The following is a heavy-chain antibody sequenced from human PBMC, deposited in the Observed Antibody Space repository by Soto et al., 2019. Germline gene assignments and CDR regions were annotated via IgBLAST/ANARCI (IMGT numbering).Heavy chain of an antibody. CDR1: GYTFTSYG. V-gene: IGHV1-18*01. Sequence: QVQLVQSGGEVRKPGASVTVSCKASGYTFTSYGISWVRQAPGQGREWMGWSSGYNGKTNYAQKVQDRVTMTTDTSTRTVYLELRSLRFADTAVYYCAREGDVPYYYYGMDVWCQGTTVTVSS. CDR2: SSGYNGKT. D-gene: IGHD2-21*02. J-gene: IGHJ6*02. CDR3: AREGDVPYYYYGMDV.